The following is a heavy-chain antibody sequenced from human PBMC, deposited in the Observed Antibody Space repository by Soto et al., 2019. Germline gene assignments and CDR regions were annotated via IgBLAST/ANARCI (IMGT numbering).Heavy chain of an antibody. CDR2: IIGGDGDK. Sequence: EVQRLEHGGQLVQPGESLRLSCAASGFTFRTFTRNWVRQAPGKGLEWVSGIIGGDGDKFYSDSVKGRFTISRDNSKDMLFLQMSSLRVDDTAVYYCAKYRDPDGICTFDSWGQRTLVTVSS. V-gene: IGHV3-23*01. CDR3: AKYRDPDGICTFDS. D-gene: IGHD3-3*02. CDR1: GFTFRTFT. J-gene: IGHJ5*01.